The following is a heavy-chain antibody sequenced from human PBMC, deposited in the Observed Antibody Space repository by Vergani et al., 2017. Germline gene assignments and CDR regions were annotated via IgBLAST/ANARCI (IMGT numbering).Heavy chain of an antibody. CDR3: ARGWYYVSIAYWAY. J-gene: IGHJ4*02. Sequence: QVQVVQSGAEVKKSGASVKVSCKTSGYTFSNYYMHWVRQAPGQGLEWMGIINPSGGHTNYAQKFQGRVTMTRDTSTSTVYMELSSLRSEDTAIYYCARGWYYVSIAYWAYWGQGTLVTVSS. V-gene: IGHV1-46*03. D-gene: IGHD3-22*01. CDR1: GYTFSNYY. CDR2: INPSGGHT.